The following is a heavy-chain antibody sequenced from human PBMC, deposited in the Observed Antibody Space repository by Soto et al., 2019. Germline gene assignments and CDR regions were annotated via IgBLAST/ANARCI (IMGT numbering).Heavy chain of an antibody. CDR3: ARDLGPRHTRGSFDI. V-gene: IGHV3-11*05. J-gene: IGHJ3*02. CDR1: GFTFSDYY. CDR2: ISSSSSYT. D-gene: IGHD3-10*01. Sequence: QVQLVESGGGLVKPGGSLRLSCAASGFTFSDYYMSWIRQAPGKGLEWVSYISSSSSYTNYADSVKGQFTISRDNAKNSLYLQMNSLRAEDTAVYYCARDLGPRHTRGSFDIWGQGTMVTVSS.